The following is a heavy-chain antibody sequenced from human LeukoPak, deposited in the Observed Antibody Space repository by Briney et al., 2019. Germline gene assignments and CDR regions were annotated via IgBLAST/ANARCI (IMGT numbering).Heavy chain of an antibody. J-gene: IGHJ4*02. CDR1: GGSISSYY. V-gene: IGHV4-59*08. CDR3: VRQEYSSSWY. Sequence: PSETLSLTCTVSGGSISSYYWSWIRQPPGKGLEWIGYIYYSGSTNYNPSLKSRVTISVDTSKNQFSLKLSSVTAADTAVYYCVRQEYSSSWYWGQGTLVTVSS. CDR2: IYYSGST. D-gene: IGHD6-6*01.